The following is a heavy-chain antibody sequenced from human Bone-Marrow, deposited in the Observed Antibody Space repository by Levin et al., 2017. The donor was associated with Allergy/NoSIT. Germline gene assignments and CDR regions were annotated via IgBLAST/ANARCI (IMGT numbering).Heavy chain of an antibody. J-gene: IGHJ4*02. V-gene: IGHV3-7*01. Sequence: GGSLRLSCAASTFNFSNYWMSWVRQAPGKGLEWVASIKHDGSDMYYVDSVKGRFTMSRDNAKNSLSLQMNSLRVEDTAFYFCATFWADWGHQWELRGFEHWGQGTLVTVSS. CDR3: ATFWADWGHQWELRGFEH. CDR2: IKHDGSDM. D-gene: IGHD1-26*01. CDR1: TFNFSNYW.